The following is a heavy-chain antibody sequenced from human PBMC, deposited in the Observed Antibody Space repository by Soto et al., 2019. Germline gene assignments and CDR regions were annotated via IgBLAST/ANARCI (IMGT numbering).Heavy chain of an antibody. CDR1: GGSISSGGYY. J-gene: IGHJ4*02. D-gene: IGHD5-12*01. Sequence: QVQLQESGPGLVKPSQTLSLTCTVSGGSISSGGYYWSWIRQHPGTGLEWIGYIYYSGSTYYNPSLKSRVTISVDTSKNQFSLKLSSVTAADTAVYYCARWEYSGYDYLDYWGQGTLVTVSS. CDR2: IYYSGST. CDR3: ARWEYSGYDYLDY. V-gene: IGHV4-31*03.